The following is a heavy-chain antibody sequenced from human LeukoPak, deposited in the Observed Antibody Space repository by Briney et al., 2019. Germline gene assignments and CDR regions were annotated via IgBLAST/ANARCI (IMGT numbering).Heavy chain of an antibody. CDR1: GYSFTSYW. D-gene: IGHD2-2*01. CDR2: IYPGDSDT. CDR3: ARLSVVVVPAAPGYYYYYMDV. V-gene: IGHV5-51*01. Sequence: SGESLKISCKGSGYSFTSYWIGWVRQMPGKGLEWMGIIYPGDSDTRYSPSFQGQVTISADKSIRTAYLQWSSLKASDTAMYYCARLSVVVVPAAPGYYYYYMDVWGKGTTVTVSS. J-gene: IGHJ6*03.